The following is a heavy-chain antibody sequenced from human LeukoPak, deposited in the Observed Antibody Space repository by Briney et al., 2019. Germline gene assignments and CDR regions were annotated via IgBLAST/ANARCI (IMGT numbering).Heavy chain of an antibody. J-gene: IGHJ5*02. D-gene: IGHD3-22*01. Sequence: SETLSLTCTVSGDSISSYFWTWIRQPAGKGLEWIGRIYASGITNYNPSLRGRVTMSVDTSKNQFSLKLSSVTAADTAVYYCARLYYDSSGSWFDPWGQGTLVTVSS. CDR2: IYASGIT. CDR1: GDSISSYF. CDR3: ARLYYDSSGSWFDP. V-gene: IGHV4-4*07.